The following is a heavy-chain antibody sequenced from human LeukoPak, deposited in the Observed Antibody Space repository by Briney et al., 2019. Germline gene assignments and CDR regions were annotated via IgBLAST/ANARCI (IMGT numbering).Heavy chain of an antibody. D-gene: IGHD6-19*01. Sequence: SETLSLTCTISGGSISSYYWSWIRQPPGKGLEWIGYIYYSGSTNYNPSLKSRVTISVDTSKNQFSLKLSSVTAADTAVYYCASSSSGWLDYWGQGTLVTVSS. J-gene: IGHJ4*02. V-gene: IGHV4-59*01. CDR3: ASSSSGWLDY. CDR1: GGSISSYY. CDR2: IYYSGST.